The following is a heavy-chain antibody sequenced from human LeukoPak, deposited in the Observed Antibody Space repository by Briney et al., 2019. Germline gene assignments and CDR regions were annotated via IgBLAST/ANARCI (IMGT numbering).Heavy chain of an antibody. CDR2: IKEDGSKK. Sequence: GGSLRLSCATSGVTFTNYWMTWVRQAPGKGLEWVADIKEDGSKKYYVASMEGRLTLSRDNANNSLYLQMNNLRVEDTAVYYCARDGQSFEFWGQGTLVTVSS. CDR3: ARDGQSFEF. CDR1: GVTFTNYW. V-gene: IGHV3-7*01. J-gene: IGHJ4*02.